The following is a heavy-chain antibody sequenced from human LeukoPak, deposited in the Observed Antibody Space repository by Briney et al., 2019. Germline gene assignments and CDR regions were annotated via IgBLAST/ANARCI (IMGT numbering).Heavy chain of an antibody. CDR1: GYSFTSYW. J-gene: IGHJ4*02. Sequence: GESLKISCKGSGYSFTSYWIGWVRQMPGRGLEWMGIIYPGDSDTRYSPSFQGQVTISADKSISTAYLQWSSLKASDTAMYYCARGHLYDYSSTSYYFDYWGQGTLVTVSS. V-gene: IGHV5-51*01. CDR2: IYPGDSDT. D-gene: IGHD6-13*01. CDR3: ARGHLYDYSSTSYYFDY.